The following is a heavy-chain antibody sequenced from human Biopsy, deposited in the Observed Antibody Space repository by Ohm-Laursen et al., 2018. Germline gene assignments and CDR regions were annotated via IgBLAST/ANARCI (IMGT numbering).Heavy chain of an antibody. CDR2: IRDNTNNYAT. CDR1: GFTFSGCA. D-gene: IGHD4-23*01. CDR3: TRNGDGGNWDDFDY. V-gene: IGHV3-73*01. Sequence: SLRLSCAASGFTFSGCAMHWVRQASGKGLEWVCHIRDNTNNYATAYAASVKGRFTISRDDSENTVYLQMSSLTTEDPAVYYCTRNGDGGNWDDFDYWGQGTLVTVSS. J-gene: IGHJ4*02.